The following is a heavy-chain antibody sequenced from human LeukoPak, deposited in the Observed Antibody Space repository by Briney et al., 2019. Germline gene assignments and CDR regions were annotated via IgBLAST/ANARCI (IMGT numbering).Heavy chain of an antibody. V-gene: IGHV1-18*01. CDR3: ASGTVVTPGGY. Sequence: ASVKVSCKASGYTFTSYGISWVRQAPGQGLEWMGWISAYNGNTSYAQKFQGRVTMTRDMSTSTVYMELSSLRSEDTAVYSCASGTVVTPGGYWGQGTLVTVSS. CDR1: GYTFTSYG. J-gene: IGHJ4*02. D-gene: IGHD4-23*01. CDR2: ISAYNGNT.